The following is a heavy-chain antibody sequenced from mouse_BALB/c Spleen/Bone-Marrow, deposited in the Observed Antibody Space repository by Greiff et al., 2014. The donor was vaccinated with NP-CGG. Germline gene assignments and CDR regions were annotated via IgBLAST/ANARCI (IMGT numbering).Heavy chain of an antibody. J-gene: IGHJ2*01. D-gene: IGHD2-4*01. V-gene: IGHV1-20*02. Sequence: EVQLQQSGPGLVKPGASVKISCKASGYSFTGYFINWVMQSRGKSLEWIGRINPYNADTFYNQMFKGKATLTVDKSSYTAHMELRSLASEDSAVYYCARSYDYDEGFDYWGQGTTLTVSS. CDR1: GYSFTGYF. CDR3: ARSYDYDEGFDY. CDR2: INPYNADT.